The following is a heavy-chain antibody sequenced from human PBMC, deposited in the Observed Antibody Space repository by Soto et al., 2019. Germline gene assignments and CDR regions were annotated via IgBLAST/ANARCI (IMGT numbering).Heavy chain of an antibody. J-gene: IGHJ4*02. Sequence: NPSETLSLTCTVSGGSISSGGYYWSWIRQHPGKGLEWIGYIYYSGSTYYNPSLKSRVTISVDTSKNQFSLKLSSVTAADTAVYYCARVFTYYYDSSGYYFDYWGQGTLVTVSS. CDR2: IYYSGST. V-gene: IGHV4-31*03. CDR3: ARVFTYYYDSSGYYFDY. CDR1: GGSISSGGYY. D-gene: IGHD3-22*01.